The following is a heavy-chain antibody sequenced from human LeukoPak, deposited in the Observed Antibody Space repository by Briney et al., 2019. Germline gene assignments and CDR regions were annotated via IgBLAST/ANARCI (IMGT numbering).Heavy chain of an antibody. Sequence: SETLSLTCTVSGGSIRSTNYYWGWTRQPPGKGLEWIGSIYYNGSTYYNPSLKSRVSISVFTSKNQFSLKLISVTAADTSVYYCARHPSRLAFDIWGQGTMVTVSS. CDR2: IYYNGST. V-gene: IGHV4-39*01. CDR3: ARHPSRLAFDI. CDR1: GGSIRSTNYY. J-gene: IGHJ3*02.